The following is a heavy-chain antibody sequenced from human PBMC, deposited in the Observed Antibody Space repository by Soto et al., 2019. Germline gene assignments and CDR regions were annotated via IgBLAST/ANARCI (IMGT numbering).Heavy chain of an antibody. Sequence: QVQLQQWGAGLLKPSETLSLTCAVYGGSFSGYYWSWIRQPPGKGLEWIGEINHSGSTNYNPSLKSRVTISVDTSNIQFSLKLSSVTAADTAVYYCARVGGDYGSDWFDPWGQGTLVTVSS. D-gene: IGHD3-10*01. V-gene: IGHV4-34*01. J-gene: IGHJ5*02. CDR2: INHSGST. CDR3: ARVGGDYGSDWFDP. CDR1: GGSFSGYY.